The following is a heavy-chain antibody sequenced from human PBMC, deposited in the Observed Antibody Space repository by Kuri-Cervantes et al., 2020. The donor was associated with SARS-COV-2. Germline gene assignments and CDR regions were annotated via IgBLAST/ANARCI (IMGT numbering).Heavy chain of an antibody. D-gene: IGHD2-2*01. Sequence: ASVKVSCKASGYTFTGYYMHWVRQAPGQGLEWMGWINPNSGGTNYAQKFQGRVTMTRDTSISTAYMELSRLRSDDTAVYYCARDPGDCSSTSCHPNWLDPWGQGTLVTVSS. CDR3: ARDPGDCSSTSCHPNWLDP. V-gene: IGHV1-2*02. CDR1: GYTFTGYY. CDR2: INPNSGGT. J-gene: IGHJ5*02.